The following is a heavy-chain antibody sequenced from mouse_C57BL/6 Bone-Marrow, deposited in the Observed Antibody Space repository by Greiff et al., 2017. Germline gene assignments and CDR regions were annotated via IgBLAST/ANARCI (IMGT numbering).Heavy chain of an antibody. D-gene: IGHD3-2*02. CDR2: IWTGGGT. Sequence: VKLQESGPGLVAPSQSLSITCTVSGFSLTSYAISWVRQPPGKGLEWLGVIWTGGGTNYNSALKSRLSISKDNSKSQVFLKMNSLQTDDTARYYCARILRLPSYWYFDVWGTGTTVTVSS. CDR3: ARILRLPSYWYFDV. V-gene: IGHV2-9-1*01. J-gene: IGHJ1*03. CDR1: GFSLTSYA.